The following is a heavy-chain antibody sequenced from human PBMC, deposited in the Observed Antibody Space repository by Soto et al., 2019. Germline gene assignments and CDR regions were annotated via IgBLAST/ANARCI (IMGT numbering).Heavy chain of an antibody. CDR3: ASGLKEAGIGGNYYYGMDV. J-gene: IGHJ6*02. CDR2: IMPIFGRA. Sequence: QVQLVQSGAEVKKPGSSVKVSCKASGGTFSNYAFSWVRQAPGQGLEWLGGIMPIFGRADYAQKFRDRVTITADESTNTAHMELSSLRSEDTAVYYCASGLKEAGIGGNYYYGMDVWGQGTTVTVSS. V-gene: IGHV1-69*12. D-gene: IGHD6-19*01. CDR1: GGTFSNYA.